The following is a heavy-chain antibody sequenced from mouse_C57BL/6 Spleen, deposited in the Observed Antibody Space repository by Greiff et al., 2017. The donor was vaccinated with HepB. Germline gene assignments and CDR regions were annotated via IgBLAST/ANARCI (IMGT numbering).Heavy chain of an antibody. J-gene: IGHJ2*01. D-gene: IGHD1-1*01. Sequence: QVQLQQSGAELVKPGASVKLSCKASGYTFTEYTIHWVKQRSGQGLEWIGWFYPGSGSIKYNEKFKDKATLTADKSSSTVYMEFSRLTSEDSAVDFCARHESPHYYGSSPFDYWGEGTTLTVSS. CDR3: ARHESPHYYGSSPFDY. CDR2: FYPGSGSI. CDR1: GYTFTEYT. V-gene: IGHV1-62-2*01.